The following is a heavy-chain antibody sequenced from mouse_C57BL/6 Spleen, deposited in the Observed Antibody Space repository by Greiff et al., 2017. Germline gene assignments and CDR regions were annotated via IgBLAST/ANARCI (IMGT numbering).Heavy chain of an antibody. CDR1: GYTFTSYW. J-gene: IGHJ3*01. CDR2: IDPSDSET. Sequence: VKLQQPGAELVRPGSSVKLSCKASGYTFTSYWMHWVKQRPIQGLEWIGNIDPSDSETHYNQKFKDKATLTVDKSSSTAYMQLSSLTSEDSAVYYCASGGYYGSRAWFAYWGQGTLVTVSA. D-gene: IGHD1-1*01. CDR3: ASGGYYGSRAWFAY. V-gene: IGHV1-52*01.